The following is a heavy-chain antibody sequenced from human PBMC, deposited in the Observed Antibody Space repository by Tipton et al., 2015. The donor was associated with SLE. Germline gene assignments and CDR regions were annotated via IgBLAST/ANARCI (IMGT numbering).Heavy chain of an antibody. CDR2: ISYSGSP. CDR3: ASGGGYDCKGFDP. D-gene: IGHD5-12*01. J-gene: IGHJ5*02. Sequence: GLVKPSETLSVTCTVSGGSISENFWTWIRQSPGRGLEWIGYISYSGSPTYNPALKSRVTISADMSKNTLSLRLASVAAADTAIYYCASGGGYDCKGFDPWGRGTLVTVSS. V-gene: IGHV4-59*01. CDR1: GGSISENF.